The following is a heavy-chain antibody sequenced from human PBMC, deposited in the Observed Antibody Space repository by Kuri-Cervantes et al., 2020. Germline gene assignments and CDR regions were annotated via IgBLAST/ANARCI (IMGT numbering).Heavy chain of an antibody. V-gene: IGHV4-30-4*01. CDR2: IYYSGST. D-gene: IGHD6-13*01. CDR1: GGSISSSSYY. Sequence: SETLSLTCTVSGGSISSSSYYWSWIRQPPGKGLEWIGYIYYSGSTYYNPSLKSRVTISVDTSKNQFSLKLSSVTAADTAVYYCARANGYSSSWGFDPWGQGTLVTVSS. CDR3: ARANGYSSSWGFDP. J-gene: IGHJ5*02.